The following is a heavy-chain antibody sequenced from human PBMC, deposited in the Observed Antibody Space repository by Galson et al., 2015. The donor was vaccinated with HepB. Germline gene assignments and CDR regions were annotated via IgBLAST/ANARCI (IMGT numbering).Heavy chain of an antibody. D-gene: IGHD6-13*01. Sequence: CAISGDSVSSNSAAWNWIRQSPSRGLEWLGRTYYRSKWYNDYAASVKSRITINPDTSKNQFSLQLNSVTPEDTAVYYCARDLIAAAGYLVAFDIWGQGTMVTVSS. CDR1: GDSVSSNSAA. V-gene: IGHV6-1*01. J-gene: IGHJ3*02. CDR2: TYYRSKWYN. CDR3: ARDLIAAAGYLVAFDI.